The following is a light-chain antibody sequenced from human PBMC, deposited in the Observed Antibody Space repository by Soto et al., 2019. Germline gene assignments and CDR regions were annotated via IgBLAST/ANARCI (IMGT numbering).Light chain of an antibody. CDR3: GTWDSSPSAYV. Sequence: QSALTQPPSASGSPGQSVTISCTGTSSDVGKYDYVSWFQHHPGKAPKLIIYEVSKRPSGIPDRFSGSKSGTSATLGITGLKTGDEADYYCGTWDSSPSAYVFGTGTKLTVL. V-gene: IGLV2-8*01. CDR2: EVS. J-gene: IGLJ1*01. CDR1: SSDVGKYDY.